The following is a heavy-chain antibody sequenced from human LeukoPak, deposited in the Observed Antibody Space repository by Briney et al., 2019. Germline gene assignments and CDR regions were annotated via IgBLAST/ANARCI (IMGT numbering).Heavy chain of an antibody. V-gene: IGHV3-21*03. J-gene: IGHJ4*02. Sequence: GGSLRLSCAVSGFTFNSYAMTWVRQAPGKGLEWISSISSGGPHIYYADSVRGRFTISRDNTKNSLYLRMNNLRVENTALYYCARDRPTGASRVFVIQWGQGTPVTVSS. CDR1: GFTFNSYA. CDR3: ARDRPTGASRVFVIQ. D-gene: IGHD5-18*01. CDR2: ISSGGPHI.